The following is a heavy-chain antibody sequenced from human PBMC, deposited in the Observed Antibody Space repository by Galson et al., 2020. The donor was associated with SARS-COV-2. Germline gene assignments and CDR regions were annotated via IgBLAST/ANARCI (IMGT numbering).Heavy chain of an antibody. CDR2: FSASNGSA. Sequence: SCAASGFTFSSYAMVWVSQAPGKGLEWITTFSASNGSAYFADSVKGRFTNSRDSSGNTVYLQMNTLTPEDTAVYYCAKAAERVYSTINWLDPWGQGTLVTVSP. CDR3: AKAAERVYSTINWLDP. D-gene: IGHD1-1*01. J-gene: IGHJ5*02. V-gene: IGHV3-23*01. CDR1: GFTFSSYA.